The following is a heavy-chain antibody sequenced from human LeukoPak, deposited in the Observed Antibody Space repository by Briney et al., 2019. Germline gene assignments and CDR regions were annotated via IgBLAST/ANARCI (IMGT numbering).Heavy chain of an antibody. J-gene: IGHJ4*02. Sequence: GGSLRLSCVASGLTFSRSWMSWVRQAPGKGLEWLSVFYSGGSTYYADSVNGRFTMSRDNSKNTLYLQMNGLRVEDTAVYYCARVSPFDYWGQGTQVTVSS. CDR2: FYSGGST. CDR1: GLTFSRSW. CDR3: ARVSPFDY. V-gene: IGHV3-66*01.